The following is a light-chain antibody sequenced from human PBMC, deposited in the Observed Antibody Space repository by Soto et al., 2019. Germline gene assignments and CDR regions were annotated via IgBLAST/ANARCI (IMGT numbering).Light chain of an antibody. Sequence: EIVLTQSPATLSLSPGETATLSCRASQSIRNHLAWYQPKPGQAPRLLIHDSSNRATGIPARFSGSGSGTDFTLTISSLEPEDFAVYYCQQRSNWPPFTFGPGTKVDIK. CDR3: QQRSNWPPFT. CDR2: DSS. J-gene: IGKJ3*01. V-gene: IGKV3-11*01. CDR1: QSIRNH.